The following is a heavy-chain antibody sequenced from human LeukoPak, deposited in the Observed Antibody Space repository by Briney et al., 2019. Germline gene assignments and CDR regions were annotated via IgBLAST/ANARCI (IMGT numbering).Heavy chain of an antibody. CDR3: ARGEVVTANPYYFDY. D-gene: IGHD2-21*02. V-gene: IGHV4-59*01. CDR2: IYYSGST. J-gene: IGHJ4*02. CDR1: GGSISSYY. Sequence: SETLSLTCTVSGGSISSYYWSWIRQPPGKGLEWIGYIYYSGSTNYNPSLKSRVTISVDTSKNQFSLKLSSVTAADTAVYYCARGEVVTANPYYFDYWGQGTLVTVSS.